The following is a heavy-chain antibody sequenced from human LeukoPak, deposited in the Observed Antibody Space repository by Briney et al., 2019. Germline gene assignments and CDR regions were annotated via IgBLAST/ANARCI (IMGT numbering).Heavy chain of an antibody. J-gene: IGHJ3*02. V-gene: IGHV3-21*01. CDR1: GFTFSSYS. D-gene: IGHD3-10*01. CDR3: ARDPHYYPKHAFDI. Sequence: GGSLRLSCAASGFTFSSYSMNWVRQAPGKGLEWVSSISSSSSYIYYADSVKGRFTISRDNAKNSLYLQMNSLRAEDTAVYYCARDPHYYPKHAFDIWGQGTMVTVSS. CDR2: ISSSSSYI.